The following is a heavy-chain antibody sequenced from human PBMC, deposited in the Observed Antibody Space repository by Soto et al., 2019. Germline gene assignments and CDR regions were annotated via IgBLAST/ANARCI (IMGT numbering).Heavy chain of an antibody. CDR3: ARVRNWNYTSWGNSGDAFDI. CDR1: GFTFSSYW. Sequence: EVQLVESGGGLVQPGGSLRLSCAASGFTFSSYWMSWVRQAPGKGLEWVANIKQDGSEKYYVDSVKGRFTISRDNAKNSLYLQMNSLRAEDTAVYYCARVRNWNYTSWGNSGDAFDIWGQGTMVTVSS. J-gene: IGHJ3*02. CDR2: IKQDGSEK. D-gene: IGHD1-7*01. V-gene: IGHV3-7*01.